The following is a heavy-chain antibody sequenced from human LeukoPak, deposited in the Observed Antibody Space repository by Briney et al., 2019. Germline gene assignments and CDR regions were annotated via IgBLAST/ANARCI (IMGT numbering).Heavy chain of an antibody. CDR2: ISYDGSNK. V-gene: IGHV3-30*18. J-gene: IGHJ4*02. CDR1: GFTFSSYG. Sequence: GRSLRLSCAASGFTFSSYGMHWVRQAPGKGLEWVAVISYDGSNKYYADSVKGRFTIPRDNSKNTLYLQMSSLRAEDTAVYYCAKDLNSYGYGDYFDYWGQGTLVTVSS. CDR3: AKDLNSYGYGDYFDY. D-gene: IGHD5-18*01.